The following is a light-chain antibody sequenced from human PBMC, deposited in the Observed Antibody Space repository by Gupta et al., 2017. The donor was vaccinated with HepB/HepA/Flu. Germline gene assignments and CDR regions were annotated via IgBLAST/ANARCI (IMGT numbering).Light chain of an antibody. CDR3: HHYGGSPKT. J-gene: IGKJ1*01. CDR1: QSVTSSY. CDR2: AAS. Sequence: IVLTQSPGTLSLSPGERATLSCRASQSVTSSYVSWYQQKPGLAPRLIIDAASSTATGTPDRCSGSCAGKVSTTTSSRLDAEYVALYYCHHYGGSPKTFGQGTKVEIK. V-gene: IGKV3-20*01.